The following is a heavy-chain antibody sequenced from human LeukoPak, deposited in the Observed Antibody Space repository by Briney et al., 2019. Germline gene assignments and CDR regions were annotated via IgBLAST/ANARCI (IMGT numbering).Heavy chain of an antibody. CDR1: GFTFSSYA. D-gene: IGHD3-3*01. J-gene: IGHJ4*02. CDR2: ISGSGGSI. V-gene: IGHV3-23*01. Sequence: GGSLRLSCAASGFTFSSYAMSWVRQAPGKGLEWVSAISGSGGSIYYADSVKGRFAISRDNSKNTLYLQMNSLRAEDTAVYYCAIIFRYYDFWSGYLDYWGQGTLVTVSS. CDR3: AIIFRYYDFWSGYLDY.